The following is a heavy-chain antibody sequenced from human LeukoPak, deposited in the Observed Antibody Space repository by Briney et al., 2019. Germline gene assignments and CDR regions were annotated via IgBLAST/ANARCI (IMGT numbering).Heavy chain of an antibody. D-gene: IGHD1-1*01. J-gene: IGHJ5*02. CDR2: FDPEDGET. CDR3: ATVWTRVRNNWFDP. V-gene: IGHV1-24*01. Sequence: GASVKVSCKVSGYTLTELSMHWVRQAPGKGLEWVGGFDPEDGETIYAQKFQGRVTMTEDTSTDTAYMELSSLRSEDTAVYYCATVWTRVRNNWFDPWGQGTLVTASS. CDR1: GYTLTELS.